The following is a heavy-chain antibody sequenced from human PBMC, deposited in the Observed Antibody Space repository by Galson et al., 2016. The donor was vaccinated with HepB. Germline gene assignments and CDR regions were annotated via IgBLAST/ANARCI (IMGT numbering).Heavy chain of an antibody. Sequence: GTFTRYAISWVRQAPGQGLEWMGGIIPIFGTANYAQKFQGRVTIIADKSTSTAYMELSSLRSEDTAVYYCARIHGYNYDYWGQGTLVTVSS. CDR3: ARIHGYNYDY. CDR1: GTFTRYA. CDR2: IIPIFGTA. D-gene: IGHD5-24*01. V-gene: IGHV1-69*06. J-gene: IGHJ4*02.